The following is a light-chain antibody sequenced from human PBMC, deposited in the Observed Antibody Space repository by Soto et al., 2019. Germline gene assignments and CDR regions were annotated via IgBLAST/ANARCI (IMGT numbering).Light chain of an antibody. Sequence: EIVLTQSPGTLSVSPGERATLSCRASQSVSSSYLAWYQQRPGQAPRLLIYGASNRATGIPDRFSGSGSGTDFTLTISRLEPEGFAVYYCQQYGSSPSWTFGQGTKVEIK. CDR1: QSVSSSY. CDR3: QQYGSSPSWT. V-gene: IGKV3-20*01. J-gene: IGKJ1*01. CDR2: GAS.